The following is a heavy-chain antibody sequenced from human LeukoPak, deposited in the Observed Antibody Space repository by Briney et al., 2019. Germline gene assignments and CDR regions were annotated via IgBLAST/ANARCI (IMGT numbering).Heavy chain of an antibody. CDR2: ISAYNGNT. J-gene: IGHJ3*02. CDR3: AREIYYYDSSGRDDAFDI. Sequence: ASVKVSCKASGYTFTSYGISWVRQAPGQGLEWMGWISAYNGNTNYAQKLQGRVTMTTDTSTSTAYMELRSLRSDDTAVYYCAREIYYYDSSGRDDAFDIWGQGTMATVSS. D-gene: IGHD3-22*01. V-gene: IGHV1-18*01. CDR1: GYTFTSYG.